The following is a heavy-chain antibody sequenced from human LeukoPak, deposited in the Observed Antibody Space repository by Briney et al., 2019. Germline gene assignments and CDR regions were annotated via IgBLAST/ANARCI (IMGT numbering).Heavy chain of an antibody. V-gene: IGHV3-23*01. Sequence: KPGGSLTLSCAASRFTFRSYSMSWVRQAPGKGLEWVSGISGSGGSTDYADSVKGRFTISRDNSKNTLYLQMSSLRVEDTAVYYCAKDPGYQVVYCFDYWGQGTLVTVSS. CDR1: RFTFRSYS. D-gene: IGHD2-2*01. CDR3: AKDPGYQVVYCFDY. CDR2: ISGSGGST. J-gene: IGHJ4*02.